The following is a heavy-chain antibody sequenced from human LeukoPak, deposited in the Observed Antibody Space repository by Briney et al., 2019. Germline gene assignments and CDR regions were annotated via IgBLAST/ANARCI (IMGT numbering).Heavy chain of an antibody. D-gene: IGHD3-22*01. V-gene: IGHV4-61*02. CDR3: ARDSRLTMIVVPFDI. CDR1: GGSISSGSYY. J-gene: IGHJ3*02. CDR2: IYTSGST. Sequence: PSQTLSLTCTVSGGSISSGSYYWSWLRPPAGKGLEWIGRIYTSGSTNYNPSLKSRVTISVDTSKNQFSLKLSSVTAADTAVYYCARDSRLTMIVVPFDIWGQGTMVTVSS.